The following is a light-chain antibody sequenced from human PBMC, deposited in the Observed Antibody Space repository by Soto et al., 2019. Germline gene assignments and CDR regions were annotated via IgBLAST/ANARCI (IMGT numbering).Light chain of an antibody. CDR2: AAS. Sequence: DIQMPQTPSSLSASVGDRVTITCRAGQTISTYLNWYQQRPGKAPNLLIYAASNLQGGVPSRFSASGSGTDFTLTISSLQPEDFATYYFQQSYSTPYTFGQGTDLEIK. CDR3: QQSYSTPYT. J-gene: IGKJ2*01. CDR1: QTISTY. V-gene: IGKV1-39*01.